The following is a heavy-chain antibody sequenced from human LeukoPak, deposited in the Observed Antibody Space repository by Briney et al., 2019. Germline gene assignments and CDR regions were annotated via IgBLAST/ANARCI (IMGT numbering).Heavy chain of an antibody. CDR1: GGSISSGSYY. Sequence: SETLSLTCTVSGGSISSGSYYWSWIRQPAGKGLEWIGRIYTSGSTNYNPSLKSRVTISVDTSKNQFSLRLSSVTAADTAVYYCARRARGTYLYYFDYWGQGTLVSVSS. V-gene: IGHV4-61*02. CDR3: ARRARGTYLYYFDY. CDR2: IYTSGST. D-gene: IGHD1-26*01. J-gene: IGHJ4*02.